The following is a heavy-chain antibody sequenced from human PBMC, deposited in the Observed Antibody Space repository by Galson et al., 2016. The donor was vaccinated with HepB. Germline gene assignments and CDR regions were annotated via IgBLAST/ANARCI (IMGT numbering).Heavy chain of an antibody. Sequence: SLRLSCAGSGFTFGDYAMNWFRQAPGKGLEWVAFIRSKTYGGTTKYAASVKGRFTISRHDSNSIAYLQMNSLKTEDTAVYYCTRSDYYDSSGPPGHWGQGTPVTVSS. D-gene: IGHD3-22*01. CDR2: IRSKTYGGTT. J-gene: IGHJ4*02. V-gene: IGHV3-49*03. CDR1: GFTFGDYA. CDR3: TRSDYYDSSGPPGH.